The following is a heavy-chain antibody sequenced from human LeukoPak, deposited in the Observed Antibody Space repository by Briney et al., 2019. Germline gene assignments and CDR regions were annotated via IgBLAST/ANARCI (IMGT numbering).Heavy chain of an antibody. CDR2: ISSSGSTI. D-gene: IGHD3-10*01. Sequence: GGSLRLSCAASGFTSSDYYMSWIRQAPGKGLEWVSYISSSGSTIYYADSVKGRFTISRDNAKNSLYLQMNSLRAEDTAVYYCARDKVDYYGSGSYVAFDIWGQGTMVTVSS. V-gene: IGHV3-11*01. CDR1: GFTSSDYY. J-gene: IGHJ3*02. CDR3: ARDKVDYYGSGSYVAFDI.